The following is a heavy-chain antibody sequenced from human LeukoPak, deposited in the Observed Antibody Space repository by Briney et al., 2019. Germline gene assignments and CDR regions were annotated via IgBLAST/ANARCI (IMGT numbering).Heavy chain of an antibody. V-gene: IGHV3-48*04. CDR1: GFTFSSFG. CDR2: FVGSCSTK. Sequence: GGSLRLSCAASGFTFSSFGMNWLRQAPGEGLGWVSHFVGSCSTKEYAASVKGRLTISRDNARISLYLQMNSLRAEDTAVYYCASDIVAAGLFFDYWGQGTPVTVSS. D-gene: IGHD1-26*01. J-gene: IGHJ4*02. CDR3: ASDIVAAGLFFDY.